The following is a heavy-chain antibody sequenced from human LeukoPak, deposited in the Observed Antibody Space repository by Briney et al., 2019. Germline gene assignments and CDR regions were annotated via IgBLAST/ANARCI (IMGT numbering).Heavy chain of an antibody. CDR1: GGSISSGGYS. CDR2: IYYSGST. D-gene: IGHD2-15*01. J-gene: IGHJ5*02. CDR3: ARANCSGGGCYPHDLFFDP. Sequence: SETLSLTCTVSGGSISSGGYSWSWLRQHPGQGLEWIGYIYYSGSTYYNPSLKSRVTISVDTSKNQFSLKLSSVTAADTAVYYCARANCSGGGCYPHDLFFDPWGQGTLVTVSS. V-gene: IGHV4-31*03.